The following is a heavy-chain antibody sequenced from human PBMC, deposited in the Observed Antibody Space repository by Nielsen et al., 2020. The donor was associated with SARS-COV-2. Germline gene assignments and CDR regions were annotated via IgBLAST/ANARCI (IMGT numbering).Heavy chain of an antibody. CDR1: GYTFTSYA. D-gene: IGHD1-26*01. Sequence: ASVKVSCKASGYTFTSYAMNWVRQAPGQGLEWMGWINTNTGNPTYAQGFTGRFVFSLDTSVSTAYLQISSLKAEDTAVYYCAREEWELPYNWFDPWGQGTLVTVSS. CDR2: INTNTGNP. CDR3: AREEWELPYNWFDP. J-gene: IGHJ5*02. V-gene: IGHV7-4-1*02.